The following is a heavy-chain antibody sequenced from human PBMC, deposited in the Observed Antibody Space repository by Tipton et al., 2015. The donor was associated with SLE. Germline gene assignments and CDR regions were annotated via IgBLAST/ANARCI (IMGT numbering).Heavy chain of an antibody. D-gene: IGHD3-22*01. CDR1: GGSISSYY. CDR2: ISYSGST. V-gene: IGHV4-59*12. Sequence: TLSLTCTVSGGSISSYYWSWIRQPPGKGLEWIGYISYSGSTYYNPSLKSRVTISVDTSKNQFSLKLSSVTAADTAVYYCARDALLHYDSSGSGAFDIWGQGTMVTVSS. J-gene: IGHJ3*02. CDR3: ARDALLHYDSSGSGAFDI.